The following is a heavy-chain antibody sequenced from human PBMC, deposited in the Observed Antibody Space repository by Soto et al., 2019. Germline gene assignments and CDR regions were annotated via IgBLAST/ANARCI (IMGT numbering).Heavy chain of an antibody. CDR2: IYYSGST. V-gene: IGHV4-59*06. Sequence: SETLSLTCTVSGGSISSHYWSWIRQPPGKGLEWIGYIYYSGSTYYNPSLKSRVTISVDTSKNQFSLKLSSVTAADTAVYYCASNPFFYDSSGYYYYFDYWGQGTQVPVSS. CDR3: ASNPFFYDSSGYYYYFDY. D-gene: IGHD3-22*01. CDR1: GGSISSHY. J-gene: IGHJ4*02.